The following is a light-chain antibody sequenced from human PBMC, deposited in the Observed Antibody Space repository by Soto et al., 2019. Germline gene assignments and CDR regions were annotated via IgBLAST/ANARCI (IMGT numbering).Light chain of an antibody. J-gene: IGKJ4*01. CDR2: AAS. Sequence: DIQMTQSPSTLSASLGDVVTITGRASQSISSWLAWYQQKPGKAPKLLIYAASSLYSGVPTRFSGSGTGTEFTLTISNLQPEDSAIYYCQQVKGFPLTFGGGTKVDIK. CDR1: QSISSW. V-gene: IGKV1-5*01. CDR3: QQVKGFPLT.